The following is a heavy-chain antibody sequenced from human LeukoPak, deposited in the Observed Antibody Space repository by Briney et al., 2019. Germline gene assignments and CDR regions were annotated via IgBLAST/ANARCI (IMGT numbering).Heavy chain of an antibody. V-gene: IGHV1-69*04. CDR2: IISVLNIT. CDR1: GGTFSSSA. D-gene: IGHD5-18*01. CDR3: ARDQGLTAPPPYGSDV. J-gene: IGHJ6*02. Sequence: GASVKVSCKTSGGTFSSSAITWVRQAPGQGLEWMGRIISVLNITTYAQKFQGSVTITADTSTSTVYMELSSLRSEETAVYYCARDQGLTAPPPYGSDVWGQGTTVIVSS.